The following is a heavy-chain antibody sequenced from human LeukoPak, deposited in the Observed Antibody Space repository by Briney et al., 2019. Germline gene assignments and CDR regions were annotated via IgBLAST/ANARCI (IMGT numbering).Heavy chain of an antibody. V-gene: IGHV3-23*01. CDR3: AKHASSYYYGSGSYYARHYFDY. CDR2: ISGSGGGT. J-gene: IGHJ4*02. Sequence: GGSLRLSCAASGFTFSSYAMSWVRQAPGKGLEWVSAISGSGGGTYYADSVKGRFTISRDNSKNTLYLQMNSLRAEDTAVYYCAKHASSYYYGSGSYYARHYFDYWGQGTLVTVSS. D-gene: IGHD3-10*01. CDR1: GFTFSSYA.